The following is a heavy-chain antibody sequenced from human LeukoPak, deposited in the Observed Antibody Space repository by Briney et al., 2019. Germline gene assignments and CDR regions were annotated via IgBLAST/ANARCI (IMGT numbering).Heavy chain of an antibody. D-gene: IGHD6-19*01. CDR3: ASGYPYSSGLDY. CDR1: GGSISSYY. CDR2: IYYSGST. Sequence: PSETLSLTCTVSGGSISSYYWGWIRQPPGKGLEWIGSIYYSGSTYYNPSLKSRVTISVDTSKNQFSLKLSSVTAADTAVYYCASGYPYSSGLDYWGQGTLVTVSS. V-gene: IGHV4-39*07. J-gene: IGHJ4*02.